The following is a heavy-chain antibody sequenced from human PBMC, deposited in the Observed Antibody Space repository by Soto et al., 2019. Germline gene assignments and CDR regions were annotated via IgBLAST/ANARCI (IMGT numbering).Heavy chain of an antibody. V-gene: IGHV3-23*01. J-gene: IGHJ4*02. CDR3: VKERAPRVFDY. D-gene: IGHD3-10*01. Sequence: PGGSLRLSCAASGFTFSNYAMGWVRQAPGKGLEWVSTIISGGGTTYYADSVKGRFTVSRDNSQNTVYLQVNSLRADDTAVYYCVKERAPRVFDYWGQGSLVTVSS. CDR2: IISGGGTT. CDR1: GFTFSNYA.